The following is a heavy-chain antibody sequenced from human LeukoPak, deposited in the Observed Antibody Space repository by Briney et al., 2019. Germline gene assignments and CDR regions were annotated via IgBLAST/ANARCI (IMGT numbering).Heavy chain of an antibody. CDR2: IYYSGST. Sequence: SETLSLTCTVSGGSISSSSYYWGWIRQPPGKGLEWIGNIYYSGSTYYTPSLKSRVTISVDTSKNQFSLKLSSVTAADTAVYYCARGLAVTTFTDWFDPWGQGTLVTVSS. CDR3: ARGLAVTTFTDWFDP. V-gene: IGHV4-39*07. J-gene: IGHJ5*02. CDR1: GGSISSSSYY. D-gene: IGHD4-17*01.